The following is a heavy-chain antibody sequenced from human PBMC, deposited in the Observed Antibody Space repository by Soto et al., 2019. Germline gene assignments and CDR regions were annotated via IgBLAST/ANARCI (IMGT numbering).Heavy chain of an antibody. CDR2: IIPIFGTA. D-gene: IGHD3-10*01. CDR1: WCTFSSYA. J-gene: IGHJ5*02. Sequence: GASVEVSCKASWCTFSSYAISWVRQAPGQGLEWMGGIIPIFGTANYARKFQGRVTITADESTSTAYMELSSLRSEDTAVYYCARDRWGFGDPGFDPWGQGTLVTVSS. CDR3: ARDRWGFGDPGFDP. V-gene: IGHV1-69*13.